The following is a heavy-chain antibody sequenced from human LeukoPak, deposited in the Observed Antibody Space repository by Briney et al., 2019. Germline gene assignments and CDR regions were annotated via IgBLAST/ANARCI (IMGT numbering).Heavy chain of an antibody. V-gene: IGHV3-23*01. D-gene: IGHD5-18*01. CDR2: ISGSGGST. CDR1: GFTFSSYA. Sequence: GGSLRLSCAASGFTFSSYAMSWVRQAPGKGLEWVSAISGSGGSTYYADSVKGRFTISRDNSKNTLYLQMNSLRAEDTAVYYCAKGGTHTDYYYGMDVWGQGTTVTVSS. CDR3: AKGGTHTDYYYGMDV. J-gene: IGHJ6*02.